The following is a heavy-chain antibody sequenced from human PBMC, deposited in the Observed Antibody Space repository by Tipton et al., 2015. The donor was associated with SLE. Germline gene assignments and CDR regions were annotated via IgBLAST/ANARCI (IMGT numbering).Heavy chain of an antibody. V-gene: IGHV3-23*01. Sequence: SLRLSCAASGFTFNIYAMNWVRQAPGKGLEWVSTISGTSYSTYYADSVKGRFTISRDNSKNTLYLQMNSLRAEDAAVHYCAKDLNYYDSAGHYYSYGMDVWGQGTPVTVSS. CDR1: GFTFNIYA. CDR3: AKDLNYYDSAGHYYSYGMDV. J-gene: IGHJ6*02. CDR2: ISGTSYST. D-gene: IGHD3-22*01.